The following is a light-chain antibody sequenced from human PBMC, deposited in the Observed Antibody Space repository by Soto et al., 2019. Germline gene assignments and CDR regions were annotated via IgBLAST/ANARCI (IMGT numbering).Light chain of an antibody. CDR3: QQLDTYHGVT. CDR2: AAS. CDR1: QDITNY. Sequence: DIQLTQSPSFLSASVGDRVTITCRASQDITNYLAWYQQKPGKAPKLLIYAASTLQSGVPSRFSGSRSGTEFTLPISSLQPEDFATYHCQQLDTYHGVTFGGGTKVGIK. V-gene: IGKV1-9*01. J-gene: IGKJ4*01.